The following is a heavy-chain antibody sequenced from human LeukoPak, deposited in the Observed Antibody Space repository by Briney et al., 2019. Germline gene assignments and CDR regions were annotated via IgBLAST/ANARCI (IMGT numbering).Heavy chain of an antibody. D-gene: IGHD1-1*01. V-gene: IGHV4-38-2*02. CDR3: ESTGERHICDY. CDR1: RYSISSGYY. Sequence: PSETLSLTCTFSRYSISSGYYWGWIRQAPGKGLGWIGCIFHSGSPYYNPSLKSLVPISVDTSKNQFSLKLISVTAADTAVYYCESTGERHICDYWGQGTLVTVSS. J-gene: IGHJ4*02. CDR2: IFHSGSP.